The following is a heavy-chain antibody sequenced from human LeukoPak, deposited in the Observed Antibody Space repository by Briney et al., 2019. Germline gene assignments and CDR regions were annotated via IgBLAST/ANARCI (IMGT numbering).Heavy chain of an antibody. D-gene: IGHD3-3*01. V-gene: IGHV4-39*07. CDR1: DDSISSNRYF. CDR3: ARVEYYASYYYYMDV. CDR2: INYNWRT. Sequence: SETLSLTCTISDDSISSNRYFWAWIRQPPGKGLEWLASINYNWRTFYNPSLKSRVTISVDKSKNQFSLRLSSVTAADTAVYYCARVEYYASYYYYMDVWGKGTTVTVSS. J-gene: IGHJ6*03.